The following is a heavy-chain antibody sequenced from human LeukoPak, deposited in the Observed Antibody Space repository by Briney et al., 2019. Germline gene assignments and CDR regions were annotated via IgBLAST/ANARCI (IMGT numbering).Heavy chain of an antibody. J-gene: IGHJ4*02. Sequence: ASVKVSCKASGYTFTSYDINWVRQATGQGLEWMGWMSPNSGNTGYAQKFQGRVTMTRNTSISTAYMELSSLRSEDTAVYYCARGHTPRIYDFWSGYYISDYWGQGTLVTVSS. V-gene: IGHV1-8*01. CDR2: MSPNSGNT. CDR3: ARGHTPRIYDFWSGYYISDY. D-gene: IGHD3-3*01. CDR1: GYTFTSYD.